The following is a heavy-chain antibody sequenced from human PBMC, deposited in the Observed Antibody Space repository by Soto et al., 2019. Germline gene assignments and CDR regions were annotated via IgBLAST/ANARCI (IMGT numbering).Heavy chain of an antibody. Sequence: QITLKESGPTLVKPTQTLTVTCTFSGVSLSTSGVGVGWIRQPPVKALEWLALIYWDDDKRYSPSLKSSLTITKDTSKNQGVIRMTNTDPVDTAKYYVTHTAMVTTWAVDYWGQGTLVTVSS. CDR3: THTAMVTTWAVDY. CDR2: IYWDDDK. D-gene: IGHD2-2*01. J-gene: IGHJ4*02. V-gene: IGHV2-5*02. CDR1: GVSLSTSGVG.